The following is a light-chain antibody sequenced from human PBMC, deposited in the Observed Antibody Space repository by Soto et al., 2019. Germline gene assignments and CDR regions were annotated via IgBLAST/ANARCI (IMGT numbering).Light chain of an antibody. CDR3: QQRSNWPPGT. Sequence: EIVLTQSPATLSLSPGERATLSCRASQSVSSYLAWYQQKPGQAPRLLIYDASNRAPGIPARFSGSGSGTDFPLTISSLEPEDFAVYYCQQRSNWPPGTFGGGTKVEIK. CDR2: DAS. CDR1: QSVSSY. V-gene: IGKV3-11*01. J-gene: IGKJ4*01.